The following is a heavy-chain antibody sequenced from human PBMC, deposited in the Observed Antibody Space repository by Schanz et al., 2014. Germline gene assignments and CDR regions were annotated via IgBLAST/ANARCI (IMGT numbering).Heavy chain of an antibody. CDR2: IYSRGST. Sequence: EVQLVESGGGLIQPGGSLRLSCAASGFTVSSNYMSWVRQAPGKGLEWVAVIYSRGSTFYTDSVKGRFTISRDNSKNTLYLQMNSLIDEDTAVYYCAKCIGWYGRCAFDIWGQGTMVTVSS. D-gene: IGHD6-19*01. J-gene: IGHJ3*02. V-gene: IGHV3-53*01. CDR3: AKCIGWYGRCAFDI. CDR1: GFTVSSNY.